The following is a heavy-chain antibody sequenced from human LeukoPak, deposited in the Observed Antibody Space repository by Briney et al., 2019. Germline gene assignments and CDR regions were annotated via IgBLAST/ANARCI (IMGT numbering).Heavy chain of an antibody. D-gene: IGHD6-13*01. V-gene: IGHV1-8*01. CDR2: MNPNSGNT. J-gene: IGHJ6*03. CDR1: GYTFTSYD. CDR3: ARQHSRHYYYYMDV. Sequence: ASVKVSCKASGYTFTSYDINWVRQATGQGLEWMGWMNPNSGNTGYAQKFQGRVTMTRNTSISTAYMELSSLRSEDTAVYYCARQHSRHYYYYMDVWGKGTTVTISS.